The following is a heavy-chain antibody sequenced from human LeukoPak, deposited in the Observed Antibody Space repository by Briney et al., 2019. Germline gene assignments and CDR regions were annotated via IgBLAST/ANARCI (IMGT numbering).Heavy chain of an antibody. V-gene: IGHV3-9*01. CDR1: GFTFDDYA. Sequence: GGSLRLSCAASGFTFDDYAMHWVRQAPGKGLEWVSGISWNSGSIGYADSVKGRFTIPRDNAKNSLYLQMNSLRAEDTALYYCAKGPPRYDSSGHSHFDYWGQGTLVTVSS. CDR2: ISWNSGSI. J-gene: IGHJ4*02. CDR3: AKGPPRYDSSGHSHFDY. D-gene: IGHD3-22*01.